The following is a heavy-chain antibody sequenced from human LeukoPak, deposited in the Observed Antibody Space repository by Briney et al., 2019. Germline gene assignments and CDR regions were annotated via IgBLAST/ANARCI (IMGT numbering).Heavy chain of an antibody. CDR2: ISIYKVNT. V-gene: IGHV1-18*01. J-gene: IGHJ4*02. CDR1: GYTFTSYG. D-gene: IGHD3-16*02. CDR3: ARLRLGELSFFDY. Sequence: GASVKVSCKASGYTFTSYGISWVRQAPGQGLEWMGWISIYKVNTKYTQELQGRVTMTTDTSTSTAYMELRSLRSDDTAVYYCARLRLGELSFFDYWGQGALVTVSS.